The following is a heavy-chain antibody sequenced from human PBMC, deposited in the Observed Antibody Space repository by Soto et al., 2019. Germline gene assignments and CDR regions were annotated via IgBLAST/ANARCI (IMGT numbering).Heavy chain of an antibody. CDR3: ARDMTRTVVPYFDF. J-gene: IGHJ4*02. D-gene: IGHD1-7*01. V-gene: IGHV1-69*06. Sequence: QVQLVQSGAEVKKPGSSVKVSCKASGGTFSNYVVNWVRQAPGQGLEWMGRLIPISGAANYAQKFQGRVPITADKSTSTSYMELSSLRSEDTDVYYCARDMTRTVVPYFDFRGQGTLVTVSS. CDR2: LIPISGAA. CDR1: GGTFSNYV.